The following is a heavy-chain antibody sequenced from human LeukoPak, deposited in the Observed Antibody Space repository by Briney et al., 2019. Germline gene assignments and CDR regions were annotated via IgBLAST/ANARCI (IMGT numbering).Heavy chain of an antibody. Sequence: GGSLRLSCAASGFTFSNFAMMWVRQAPGPGLQSVSTISGYGATFYADSVRARFTIFRDTSMNTLILQMNSLGAEDTAVYYCAKGATAGKVDWFDPWGQGTLVTVSS. D-gene: IGHD6-13*01. V-gene: IGHV3-23*01. CDR1: GFTFSNFA. J-gene: IGHJ5*02. CDR3: AKGATAGKVDWFDP. CDR2: ISGYGAT.